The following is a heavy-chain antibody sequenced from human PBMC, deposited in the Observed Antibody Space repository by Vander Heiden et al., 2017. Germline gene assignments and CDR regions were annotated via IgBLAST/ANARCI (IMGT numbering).Heavy chain of an antibody. Sequence: QVQLVQSGAEVKKPGASVKVSCKVSGYTLTELSMHWVRQAPGKGLEWMGGFDPEDGETIYAQKFQGRVTMTEDTSTDTAYMELSSLRSEDTAVYYCATGPYCSSTSCYTRRQGYYYGMDVWGQGTTVTVSS. D-gene: IGHD2-2*02. CDR1: GYTLTELS. V-gene: IGHV1-24*01. CDR3: ATGPYCSSTSCYTRRQGYYYGMDV. J-gene: IGHJ6*02. CDR2: FDPEDGET.